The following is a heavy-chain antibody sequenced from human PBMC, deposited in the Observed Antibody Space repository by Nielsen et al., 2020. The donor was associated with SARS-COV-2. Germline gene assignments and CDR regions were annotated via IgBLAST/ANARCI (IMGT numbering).Heavy chain of an antibody. V-gene: IGHV4-39*01. CDR2: FHYNGNT. CDR1: GGSITCSPFY. J-gene: IGHJ4*02. Sequence: SETLSLTCTVSGGSITCSPFYWSWIRQPPGMGLEWIGSFHYNGNTFYNASLKSRLTTSIDTSKNQFSLDLRSVTVADTAVYFCASLGWDGDYWGQGILVTVSS. CDR3: ASLGWDGDY. D-gene: IGHD1-26*01.